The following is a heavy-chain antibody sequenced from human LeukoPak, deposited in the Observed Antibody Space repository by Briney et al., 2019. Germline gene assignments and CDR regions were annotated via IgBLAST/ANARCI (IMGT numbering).Heavy chain of an antibody. CDR2: INAGNGNT. CDR3: ARDRTVEKRQGGGNFQH. Sequence: VASVKVSCKAFGYTFTSYAMHWVRQAPGQRLEWMGWINAGNGNTKYSQKFQGRVTITRDTSASTAYMELSSLRSEDTAVYYCARDRTVEKRQGGGNFQHWGQGTLVTVSS. V-gene: IGHV1-3*01. D-gene: IGHD4-23*01. J-gene: IGHJ1*01. CDR1: GYTFTSYA.